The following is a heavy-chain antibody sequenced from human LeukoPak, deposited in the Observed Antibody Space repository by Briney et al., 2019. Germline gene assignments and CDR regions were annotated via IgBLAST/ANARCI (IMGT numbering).Heavy chain of an antibody. Sequence: SETLSLTCTVSGGSISSYYWSWIRQPPGRGLEWIGTIYHSGSTYYNPSLKSRVTISLDTSKNQFSLRLNSVTAADTAVYYCARVSITMIRGVMSRWFDSWGQGTLVTVSS. CDR2: IYHSGST. CDR3: ARVSITMIRGVMSRWFDS. CDR1: GGSISSYY. V-gene: IGHV4-59*08. J-gene: IGHJ5*01. D-gene: IGHD3-10*01.